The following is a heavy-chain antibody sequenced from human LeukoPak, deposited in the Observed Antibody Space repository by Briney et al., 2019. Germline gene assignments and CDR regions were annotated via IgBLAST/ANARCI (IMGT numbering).Heavy chain of an antibody. J-gene: IGHJ4*02. CDR2: ISGSGGST. D-gene: IGHD2-2*01. CDR1: GFTFRSYN. V-gene: IGHV3-23*01. CDR3: AKAMPFVVVPAALFDY. Sequence: GGSLRLSCAASGFTFRSYNMNWVRQAPGKRPEWVSAISGSGGSTYYADSVKGRFTISRDNSKNTLYLQMNSLRAEDTAVYYCAKAMPFVVVPAALFDYWGQGTLVTVSS.